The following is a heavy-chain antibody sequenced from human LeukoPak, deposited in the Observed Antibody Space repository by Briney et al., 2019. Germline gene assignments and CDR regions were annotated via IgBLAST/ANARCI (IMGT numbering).Heavy chain of an antibody. V-gene: IGHV3-7*01. CDR3: AELGITMIGGV. CDR2: INLDGSDK. J-gene: IGHJ6*04. CDR1: GFTFNNYW. D-gene: IGHD3-10*02. Sequence: PGGSLRLSCAASGFTFNNYWMTWVRQAPGKGLERVGNINLDGSDKYYGDSVKGRFTISRDNAKNSLYLQMNSLRAEDTAVYYCAELGITMIGGVWGKGTTVTISS.